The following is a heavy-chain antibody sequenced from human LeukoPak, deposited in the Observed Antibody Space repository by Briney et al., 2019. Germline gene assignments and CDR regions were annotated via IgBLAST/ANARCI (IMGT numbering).Heavy chain of an antibody. Sequence: GGSLRLSCAASGFTFSRYWMSWVRQAPGKGLEWVANINKDGSEKYYVDSVKGRFTISRDNAKTSLYLQMNSLRAEDTAVYYCARDLSGVAGYTYGRGIDYWGQGTLVTVSS. V-gene: IGHV3-7*01. CDR3: ARDLSGVAGYTYGRGIDY. CDR2: INKDGSEK. CDR1: GFTFSRYW. J-gene: IGHJ4*02. D-gene: IGHD5-18*01.